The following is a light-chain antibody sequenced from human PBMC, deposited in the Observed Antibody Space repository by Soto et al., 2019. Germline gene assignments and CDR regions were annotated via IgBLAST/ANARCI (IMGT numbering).Light chain of an antibody. J-gene: IGLJ2*01. CDR3: SSYTPSGTLV. CDR1: SSDIGGYNY. Sequence: QSALTQPASVSGSPGQAITISCTGTSSDIGGYNYVSWYQQHPGKAPKLMIYEVNHRPSGVSNRLSGSRSGNTASLTISELQAEDESDYYCSSYTPSGTLVFGGGTKLTVL. CDR2: EVN. V-gene: IGLV2-14*01.